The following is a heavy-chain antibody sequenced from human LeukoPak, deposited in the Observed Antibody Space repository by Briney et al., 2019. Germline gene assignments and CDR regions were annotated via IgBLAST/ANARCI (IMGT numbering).Heavy chain of an antibody. Sequence: GGSLRLSCAAFGFTFSSYSMNWVRQAPGKGLEWVSSISSSSSYIYYADSVKGRFTISRDNAKNSLYLQMNSLRAEDTAVYYCARVRAMDAFDIWGQGTMVTVSS. V-gene: IGHV3-21*01. J-gene: IGHJ3*02. D-gene: IGHD5-18*01. CDR3: ARVRAMDAFDI. CDR2: ISSSSSYI. CDR1: GFTFSSYS.